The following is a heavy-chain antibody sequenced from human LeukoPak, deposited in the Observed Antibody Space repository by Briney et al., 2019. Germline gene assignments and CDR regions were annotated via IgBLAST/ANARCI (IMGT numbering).Heavy chain of an antibody. CDR1: GGTFISYA. CDR3: ARDGRYCSGGSCYSD. CDR2: IIPIFGTA. V-gene: IGHV1-69*13. D-gene: IGHD2-15*01. Sequence: ASVKVSCKASGGTFISYAISWVRQAPGQGLEWMGGIIPIFGTANYAQKFQGRVTITADESTSTAYMELSSLRSEDTAVYYCARDGRYCSGGSCYSDWGQGTLVTVSS. J-gene: IGHJ4*02.